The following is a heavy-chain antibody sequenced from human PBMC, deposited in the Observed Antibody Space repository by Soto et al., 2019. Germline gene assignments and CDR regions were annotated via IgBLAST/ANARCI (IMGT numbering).Heavy chain of an antibody. CDR1: GFTVSSNY. Sequence: EVQLVESGGRLVQPGGSLRLSCAASGFTVSSNYMSWVRQAPGKGLEWVSVIYSGGSAYYADSVKGRFTISRDNSKNTLYLQMNSLRAEDTAVYYCARHGYSYGGGYFDYWGQGTLVTVSS. V-gene: IGHV3-66*04. J-gene: IGHJ4*02. CDR3: ARHGYSYGGGYFDY. CDR2: IYSGGSA. D-gene: IGHD5-18*01.